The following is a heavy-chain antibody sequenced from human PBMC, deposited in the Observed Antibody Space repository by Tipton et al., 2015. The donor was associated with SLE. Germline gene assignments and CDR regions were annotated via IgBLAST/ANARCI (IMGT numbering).Heavy chain of an antibody. J-gene: IGHJ2*01. V-gene: IGHV4-34*01. CDR3: ARDTPVSLVRGDWYFDL. CDR1: GGSFSGYY. Sequence: TLSLTCAVYGGSFSGYYWSWIRQPPGKGLEWIGEINHSGSTNYNPSLKSRVTISVDTSKNQFSLKLSSVTAADTAVYYCARDTPVSLVRGDWYFDLWGRGTLVTVSS. D-gene: IGHD6-13*01. CDR2: INHSGST.